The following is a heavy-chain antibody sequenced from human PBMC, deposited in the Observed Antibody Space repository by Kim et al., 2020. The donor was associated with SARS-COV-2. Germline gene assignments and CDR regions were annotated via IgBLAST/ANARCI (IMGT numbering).Heavy chain of an antibody. D-gene: IGHD3-10*01. CDR3: ARLVGYYRYYYGMDV. V-gene: IGHV4-61*07. Sequence: PSLKSRVTISVDTSKNQFSLKLSSVTAADTAVYYCARLVGYYRYYYGMDVWGQGTTVTVSS. J-gene: IGHJ6*02.